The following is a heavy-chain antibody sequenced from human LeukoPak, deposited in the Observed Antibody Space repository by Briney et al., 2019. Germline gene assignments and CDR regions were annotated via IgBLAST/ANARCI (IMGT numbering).Heavy chain of an antibody. Sequence: PGGSLRPSCAVSGFIFSNYGMSWVRQAPGKGLEWVSSISGSGGGTYYADSVKGRFTISRDNAKNSLYLQMNSLRAEDTAVYYCARNPRPGYYYYMDVWGKGTTVTVSS. J-gene: IGHJ6*03. D-gene: IGHD1-14*01. V-gene: IGHV3-21*01. CDR1: GFIFSNYG. CDR2: ISGSGGGT. CDR3: ARNPRPGYYYYMDV.